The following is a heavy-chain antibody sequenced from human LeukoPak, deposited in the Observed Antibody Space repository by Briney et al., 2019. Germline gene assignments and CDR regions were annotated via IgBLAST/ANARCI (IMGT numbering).Heavy chain of an antibody. CDR1: GGTFSSYA. J-gene: IGHJ4*02. Sequence: GSSVKVSCKASGGTFSSYAISWVRQAPGQGLEWMGRIIPILGIANYAQKFQGRVTITADKSTSTAYMELSSLRSEDTAVYYCARGAADSSNFDCWGQGTLVTVSS. CDR3: ARGAADSSNFDC. V-gene: IGHV1-69*04. CDR2: IIPILGIA. D-gene: IGHD4-11*01.